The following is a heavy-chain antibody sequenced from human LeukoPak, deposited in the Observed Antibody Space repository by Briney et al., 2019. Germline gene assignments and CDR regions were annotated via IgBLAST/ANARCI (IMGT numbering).Heavy chain of an antibody. Sequence: GGSLRLSCAASGFIYGNYWMHWVRQAPGKGLEWVSVIYSGGSTYYADSVKGRFTISRDNSKNTLYLQMNSLRAEDTAVYYCARDRVYYGSGSYYNRYYGMDVWGQGTTVTVSS. D-gene: IGHD3-10*01. J-gene: IGHJ6*02. V-gene: IGHV3-53*01. CDR2: IYSGGST. CDR1: GFIYGNYW. CDR3: ARDRVYYGSGSYYNRYYGMDV.